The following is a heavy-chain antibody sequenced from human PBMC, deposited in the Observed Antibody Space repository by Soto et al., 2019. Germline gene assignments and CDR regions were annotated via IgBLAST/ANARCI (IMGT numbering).Heavy chain of an antibody. CDR2: INPSGGST. V-gene: IGHV1-46*01. D-gene: IGHD5-12*01. CDR3: ARTGAYGGYGTGFDY. Sequence: QVQLVQSGAEVKKPGASVKVSCKASGYTFTSYYMHWVRQAPGQGLEWMGIINPSGGSTSYAQKFQGRVTMTRDTSTSTVYMELSSLRSEDTAVYYCARTGAYGGYGTGFDYWGQGTLVTVSS. CDR1: GYTFTSYY. J-gene: IGHJ4*02.